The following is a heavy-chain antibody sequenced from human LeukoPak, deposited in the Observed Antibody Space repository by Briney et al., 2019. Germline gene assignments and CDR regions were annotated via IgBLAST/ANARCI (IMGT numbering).Heavy chain of an antibody. V-gene: IGHV1-2*02. CDR3: ARSRSRDCSSTSCYSYGLDY. Sequence: GASVKVSCKASGYTFTGYYMHWVRQAPGQGFEWMGWINPNSGGTHYAQKFQGRVTMTRERSISTDYMELSRLTSDDTAVYYCARSRSRDCSSTSCYSYGLDYWGQGTLVTVSS. J-gene: IGHJ4*02. CDR2: INPNSGGT. D-gene: IGHD2-2*01. CDR1: GYTFTGYY.